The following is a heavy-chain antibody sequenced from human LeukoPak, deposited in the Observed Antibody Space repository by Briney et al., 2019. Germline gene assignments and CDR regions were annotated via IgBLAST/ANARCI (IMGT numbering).Heavy chain of an antibody. V-gene: IGHV3-23*01. J-gene: IGHJ4*02. Sequence: GGYLRLSCAASGFIFSNYAMSWVRQAPGKGLEWVSGISGSGGSTYYADSVKGRFTISRDNSKNTLYLQMNSLRAEDTAVYYCAREGEIFKNYCSGGSCYDFDYWGQGTLVAVSS. D-gene: IGHD2-15*01. CDR1: GFIFSNYA. CDR2: ISGSGGST. CDR3: AREGEIFKNYCSGGSCYDFDY.